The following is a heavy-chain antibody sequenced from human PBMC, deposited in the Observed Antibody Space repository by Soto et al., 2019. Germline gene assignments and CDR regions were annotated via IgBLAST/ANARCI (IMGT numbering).Heavy chain of an antibody. CDR2: IYYTGTT. CDR3: ARLTSSSCWYLFDS. D-gene: IGHD6-13*01. V-gene: IGHV4-61*01. Sequence: SETLSLTXTVSGGSVSSSFFYWSWVRQPPGQRLEWIGYIYYTGTTNYNPSLASRVAMSVDTSKKQFTLNLRSLTAADTARYYCARLTSSSCWYLFDSWGQGMLVTVSS. CDR1: GGSVSSSFFY. J-gene: IGHJ4*02.